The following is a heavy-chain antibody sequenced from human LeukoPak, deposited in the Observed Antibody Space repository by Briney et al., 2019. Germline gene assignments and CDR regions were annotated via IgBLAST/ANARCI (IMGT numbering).Heavy chain of an antibody. V-gene: IGHV3-53*01. CDR1: GFTVSSNY. CDR2: IYSGGST. D-gene: IGHD3-3*01. J-gene: IGHJ4*02. Sequence: GGSLRLSCAASGFTVSSNYMSWVRQAPGKGLEWVSVIYSGGSTYYADSVKGRFTISRDNSKNTLYLQMNSLRAEDTAVYYCAKSWYYDFWSGFFYWGQGTLVTVSS. CDR3: AKSWYYDFWSGFFY.